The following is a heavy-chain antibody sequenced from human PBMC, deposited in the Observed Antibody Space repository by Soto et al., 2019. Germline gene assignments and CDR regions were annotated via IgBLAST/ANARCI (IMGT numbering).Heavy chain of an antibody. D-gene: IGHD4-4*01. V-gene: IGHV4-30-4*01. CDR2: IYYSGST. J-gene: IGHJ6*02. CDR1: GGSISSGDYY. CDR3: ARDGTVTPSMGGMDV. Sequence: QVQLQESGPGLVKPSQTLSLTCTVSGGSISSGDYYWSWIRQPPGKGLEWIGYIYYSGSTYYNPSLKSRVTISVDTSKNQFSLKLSSVTAAATALYYCARDGTVTPSMGGMDVWGQGTTVTVSS.